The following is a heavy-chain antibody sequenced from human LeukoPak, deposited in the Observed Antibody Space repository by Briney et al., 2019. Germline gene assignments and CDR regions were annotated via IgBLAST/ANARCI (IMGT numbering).Heavy chain of an antibody. CDR2: ISGSAHKI. Sequence: PGGSLRLSCAASGFTFSSYSMNWVRQAPEKGLDWVSVISGSAHKIRYADSVKGRFTISRDNSENIVYLQMNNLRVEDTAVYYCAGRLTGYSSGYVHWGQGTLVTVSS. CDR1: GFTFSSYS. D-gene: IGHD5-18*01. J-gene: IGHJ4*02. V-gene: IGHV3-23*01. CDR3: AGRLTGYSSGYVH.